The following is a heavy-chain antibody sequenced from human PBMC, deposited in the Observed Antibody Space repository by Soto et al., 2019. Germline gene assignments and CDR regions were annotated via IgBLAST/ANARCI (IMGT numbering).Heavy chain of an antibody. D-gene: IGHD1-7*01. J-gene: IGHJ6*02. CDR3: ARDFKNWNYDHYHYGMDV. CDR2: ISYDGSNK. CDR1: GFTFSSCA. Sequence: GGSLRLSCAASGFTFSSCAMHWVRQAPGKGLEWVAVISYDGSNKYYADSVKGRFTISRDNSKNTLYLQMNSLRAEDTAVYYCARDFKNWNYDHYHYGMDVWGQGT. V-gene: IGHV3-30*04.